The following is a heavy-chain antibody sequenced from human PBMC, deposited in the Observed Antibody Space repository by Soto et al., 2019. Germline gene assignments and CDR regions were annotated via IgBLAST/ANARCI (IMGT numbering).Heavy chain of an antibody. CDR3: ARDLTQLLPGNFYY. D-gene: IGHD6-6*01. V-gene: IGHV3-48*02. Sequence: GVLRLSSAASGFTFSYYGMNWVRQAPGKGLELVSYISFSSSPIYYADSVKGRFTISRDNARNSLYLQMNSLRDEDTAVYYCARDLTQLLPGNFYYWGQGTLVTVS. CDR2: ISFSSSPI. J-gene: IGHJ4*02. CDR1: GFTFSYYG.